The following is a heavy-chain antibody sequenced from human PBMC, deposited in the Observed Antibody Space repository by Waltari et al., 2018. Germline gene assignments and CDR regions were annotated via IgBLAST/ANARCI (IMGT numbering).Heavy chain of an antibody. J-gene: IGHJ4*02. D-gene: IGHD3-10*01. CDR3: AKDAFGNTYLDH. V-gene: IGHV3-30*19. Sequence: QVQLVESGGGVVQPGMSLRLSCAASGFSLGTYGMHWVRQAPGKGVEWVAIIFFGGGDSFYADSVGGRFTISRDNSKNTLYLDINSLRLDDTAIYYCAKDAFGNTYLDHWGQGTLVTVSS. CDR1: GFSLGTYG. CDR2: IFFGGGDS.